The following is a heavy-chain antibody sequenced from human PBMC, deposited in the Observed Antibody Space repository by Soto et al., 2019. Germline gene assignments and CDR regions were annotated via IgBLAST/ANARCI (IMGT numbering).Heavy chain of an antibody. CDR1: GFTFSDYY. CDR2: ISSSGSTI. J-gene: IGHJ6*02. V-gene: IGHV3-11*01. D-gene: IGHD2-8*01. Sequence: QVQLVESGGGLVKAGGSLRLSCAASGFTFSDYYMSWIRQAPGKGLEWVSYISSSGSTIYYADSVKGRFTISRDNAKNSLYLQMNSLRAEDTAVYYCARDRRYCTQNCFYYYYGMDVWGQGTTVTVSS. CDR3: ARDRRYCTQNCFYYYYGMDV.